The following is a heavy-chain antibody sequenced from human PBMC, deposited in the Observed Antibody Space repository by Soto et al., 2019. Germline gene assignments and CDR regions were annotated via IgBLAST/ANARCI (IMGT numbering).Heavy chain of an antibody. CDR1: GFTFSSYS. CDR3: ATDLFMVRTLIQDY. J-gene: IGHJ4*02. Sequence: NPGGSLRLSCAASGFTFSSYSMNWVRQAPGKGLEWVSSISSSSSYIYYADSVKGRFTISRDNAKNSLYLQMNSLRAEGTAVYYCATDLFMVRTLIQDYWGQGTLVTVSS. V-gene: IGHV3-21*01. D-gene: IGHD3-10*01. CDR2: ISSSSSYI.